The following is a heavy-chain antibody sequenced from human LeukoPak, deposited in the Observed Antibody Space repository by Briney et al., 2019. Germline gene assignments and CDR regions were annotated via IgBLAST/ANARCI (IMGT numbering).Heavy chain of an antibody. CDR1: GFSLNTRGVA. CDR3: AHFLWSGARGGFDF. J-gene: IGHJ3*01. CDR2: IYWDDDK. V-gene: IGHV2-5*02. D-gene: IGHD3-10*01. Sequence: SGPTLVKPTRTLTLTCTFSGFSLNTRGVAVGWIRQPPGKALEWLALIYWDDDKRYRPSVKRRLTITKDTSKNHVILTMTNMDPVDTGTYYCAHFLWSGARGGFDFWGQGTMVTVSS.